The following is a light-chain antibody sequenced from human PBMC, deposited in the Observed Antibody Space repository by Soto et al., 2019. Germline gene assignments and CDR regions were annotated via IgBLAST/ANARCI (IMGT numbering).Light chain of an antibody. J-gene: IGLJ3*02. CDR1: SRDVGGYNY. V-gene: IGLV2-11*01. Sequence: QSALTQPRSVSGSPGQSVTISCTGTSRDVGGYNYVSWYQQHPGKAPKLMIYDVSKRPSGVPDRFSGSKSGNTASLTISGLQAEDEADYYCCSYAGSYTWVLGGGTKVTVL. CDR2: DVS. CDR3: CSYAGSYTWV.